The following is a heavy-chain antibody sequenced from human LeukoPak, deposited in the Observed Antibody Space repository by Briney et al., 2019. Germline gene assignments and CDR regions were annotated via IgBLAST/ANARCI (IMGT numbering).Heavy chain of an antibody. Sequence: GGSLRLSCAASGFTFSSYGMHWVRQAPGKGLEWVAVISYDGSNKYYADSVKGRFTISRDNSKNTLYLQMNSLRAEDTAVYYCARDGIAAAGMYYYYMDVWGKGTTVTVSS. V-gene: IGHV3-30*03. CDR1: GFTFSSYG. CDR3: ARDGIAAAGMYYYYMDV. J-gene: IGHJ6*03. CDR2: ISYDGSNK. D-gene: IGHD6-13*01.